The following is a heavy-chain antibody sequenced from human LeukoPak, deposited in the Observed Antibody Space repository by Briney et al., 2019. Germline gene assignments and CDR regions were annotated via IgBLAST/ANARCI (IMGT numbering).Heavy chain of an antibody. J-gene: IGHJ5*02. CDR2: INANSGGT. Sequence: GASVKVSCKASGYTFTGYYMHWVRQAPGQGREWMGWINANSGGTNYAQKLQGRVTMTRDTSISTAYMELSRLRSDDTAVYYCARGGFRFLEPTWFDPWGQGTLVTVSS. V-gene: IGHV1-2*02. CDR3: ARGGFRFLEPTWFDP. CDR1: GYTFTGYY. D-gene: IGHD3-3*01.